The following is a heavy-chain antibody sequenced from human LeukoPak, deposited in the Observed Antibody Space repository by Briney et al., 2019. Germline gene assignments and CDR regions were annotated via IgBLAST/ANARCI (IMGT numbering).Heavy chain of an antibody. D-gene: IGHD6-13*01. CDR1: GYTFTDYF. CDR3: VRDPIHNSSPSAPGTDGFDP. J-gene: IGHJ5*02. V-gene: IGHV1-2*02. CDR2: INPNSGAT. Sequence: GASVKASCKASGYTFTDYFIHWVRQAPGPGLEWMGWINPNSGATNYAQNFQGRVTMTRDTSITTAYMDLSSLRSDDTAVYYCVRDPIHNSSPSAPGTDGFDPWGQGTLVTVPS.